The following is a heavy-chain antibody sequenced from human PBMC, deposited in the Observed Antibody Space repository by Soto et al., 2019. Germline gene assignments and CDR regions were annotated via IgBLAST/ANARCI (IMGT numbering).Heavy chain of an antibody. CDR2: MNPSTGNT. D-gene: IGHD6-19*01. CDR3: ARGRIIVAGGFDP. Sequence: GXSVKVSCKASGYTFTSYDIIWVRQATGQGLEWMGWMNPSTGNTDSAEKFQGRLTMTRNTSISTVYMELSSLSFEDTAVYYCARGRIIVAGGFDPWGQGTLVTVSS. V-gene: IGHV1-8*01. CDR1: GYTFTSYD. J-gene: IGHJ5*02.